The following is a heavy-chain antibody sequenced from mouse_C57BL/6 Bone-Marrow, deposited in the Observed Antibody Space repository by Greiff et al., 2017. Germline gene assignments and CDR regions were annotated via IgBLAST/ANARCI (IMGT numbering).Heavy chain of an antibody. Sequence: EVKLVESGGGLVKPGGSLKLSCAASGFTFSDYGMHWVRQAPEKGLEWVAYISSGSSTIYYADTVKGRFTISRDNAKNTLFLQMTSLRSEDTAMYYCARTNYYGSSLTMDYWGQGTSVTVSS. V-gene: IGHV5-17*01. CDR3: ARTNYYGSSLTMDY. CDR2: ISSGSSTI. J-gene: IGHJ4*01. CDR1: GFTFSDYG. D-gene: IGHD1-1*01.